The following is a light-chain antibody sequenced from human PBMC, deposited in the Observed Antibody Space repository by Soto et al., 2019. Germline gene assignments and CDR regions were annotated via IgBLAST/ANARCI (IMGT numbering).Light chain of an antibody. Sequence: QSALTQPASVSGSPGQSITISCTGTSSDVGGYNYVSWYQQHPGKAPKLMIYEVSNQPSGVSNRFSGSKSGNTASLTISGLHAEDEDDYYCSSSTTSSTTRVFGGGTQLTVL. CDR1: SSDVGGYNY. V-gene: IGLV2-14*01. CDR2: EVS. J-gene: IGLJ3*02. CDR3: SSSTTSSTTRV.